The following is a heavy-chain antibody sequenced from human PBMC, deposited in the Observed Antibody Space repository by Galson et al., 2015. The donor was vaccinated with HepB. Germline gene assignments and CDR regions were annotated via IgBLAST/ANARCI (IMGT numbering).Heavy chain of an antibody. CDR2: IIPIFGTA. J-gene: IGHJ4*02. CDR3: ARVRDQRYDSSGYYSFDY. D-gene: IGHD3-22*01. CDR1: GGTFSSYA. Sequence: SVKVSCKASGGTFSSYAISWVRQAPGQGLEWMGGIIPIFGTANYAQKFQGRVTITADESTSTAYMELSSLRSEDTSVYYCARVRDQRYDSSGYYSFDYWGQGTLVTVSS. V-gene: IGHV1-69*13.